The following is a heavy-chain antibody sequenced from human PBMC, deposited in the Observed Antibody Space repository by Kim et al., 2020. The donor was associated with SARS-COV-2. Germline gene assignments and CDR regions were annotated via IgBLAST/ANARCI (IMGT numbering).Heavy chain of an antibody. D-gene: IGHD3-22*01. Sequence: ASVKVSCKASGYTFTSYAMNWVRQAPGQGLEWMGWINTNTGNPTYAQGFTGRFVFSLDTSVSTAYLQISSLKAEDTAVYYCARDQALDDSSGYYYVNWFDPWGQGTLVTVSS. CDR1: GYTFTSYA. CDR2: INTNTGNP. V-gene: IGHV7-4-1*02. J-gene: IGHJ5*02. CDR3: ARDQALDDSSGYYYVNWFDP.